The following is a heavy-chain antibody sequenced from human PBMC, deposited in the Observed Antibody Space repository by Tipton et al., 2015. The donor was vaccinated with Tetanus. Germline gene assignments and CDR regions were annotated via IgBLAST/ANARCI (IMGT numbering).Heavy chain of an antibody. CDR2: IYPSDGST. Sequence: QSGAEVKKPGASVKVSCKTSGYTFTHYYLHWVRQAPGQGLEWMGMIYPSDGSTSYAQKLRGRVTMTRDTPTSTVYMELSSLRSEDTAVYYCARDREAFDFWGQGTMVTVSS. CDR3: ARDREAFDF. D-gene: IGHD1-26*01. V-gene: IGHV1-46*04. CDR1: GYTFTHYY. J-gene: IGHJ3*01.